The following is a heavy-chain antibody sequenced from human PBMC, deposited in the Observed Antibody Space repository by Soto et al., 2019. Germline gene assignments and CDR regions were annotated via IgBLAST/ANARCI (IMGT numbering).Heavy chain of an antibody. V-gene: IGHV3-53*01. CDR2: IYGGGTT. J-gene: IGHJ4*02. CDR1: GFAVSSKY. CDR3: VQTTGWPGFNF. D-gene: IGHD6-19*01. Sequence: EVQLVESGGGLIQPGGSLRLSCAASGFAVSSKYMTWVRQAPGKGLEWVSVIYGGGTTYYADSVKARFTIYRDTSKNPLYLQLNSLRAEDTAVYYCVQTTGWPGFNFWGQGTLVTVSS.